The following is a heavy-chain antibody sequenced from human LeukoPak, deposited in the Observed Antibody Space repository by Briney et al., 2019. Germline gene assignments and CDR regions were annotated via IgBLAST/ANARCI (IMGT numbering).Heavy chain of an antibody. CDR1: GFTFSSYG. J-gene: IGHJ4*02. CDR2: IWYDGSNK. Sequence: PGRSLRLSCAASGFTFSSYGMHWVRQAPGKGLEWVAVIWYDGSNKYYADSVKDRFTISRDNSKNTLYLQMNSLRVEDTAVYSCAKSLHSSGWYSWGQGTLVTVSS. D-gene: IGHD6-13*01. CDR3: AKSLHSSGWYS. V-gene: IGHV3-33*06.